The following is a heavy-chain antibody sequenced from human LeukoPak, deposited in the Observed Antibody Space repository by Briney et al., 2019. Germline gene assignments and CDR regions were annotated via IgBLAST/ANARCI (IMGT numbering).Heavy chain of an antibody. Sequence: SVKVSCKASGGSFSDYSISWVRQAPGQGLEWMGRIIPILGIANYAQKFQGRVTITADKSTSTAYMELSSLRSEDTAVYYCARAMYYYDSSGYYYSYAFDIWGQGTMVTVSS. CDR2: IIPILGIA. V-gene: IGHV1-69*04. CDR3: ARAMYYYDSSGYYYSYAFDI. J-gene: IGHJ3*02. D-gene: IGHD3-22*01. CDR1: GGSFSDYS.